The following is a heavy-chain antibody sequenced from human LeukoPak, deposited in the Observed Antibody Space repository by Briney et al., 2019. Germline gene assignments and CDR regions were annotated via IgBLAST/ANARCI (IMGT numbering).Heavy chain of an antibody. CDR1: GYTFTGFY. CDR2: INPKSGGT. Sequence: ASVKVSCKASGYTFTGFYMHWARQAPGQGLEWMGWINPKSGGTNSAQKFQGRVTMTRDTSITTVYMELSSLRSDDTAVYYCARGRYSGSYYVDYWGQGTLVTVSS. V-gene: IGHV1-2*02. J-gene: IGHJ4*02. CDR3: ARGRYSGSYYVDY. D-gene: IGHD1-26*01.